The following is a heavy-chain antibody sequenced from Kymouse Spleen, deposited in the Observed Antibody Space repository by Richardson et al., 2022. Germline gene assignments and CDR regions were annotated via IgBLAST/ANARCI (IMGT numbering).Heavy chain of an antibody. CDR1: GGSFSGYY. Sequence: QVQLQQWGAGLLKPSETLSLTCAVYGGSFSGYYWSWIRQPPGKGLEWIGEINHSGSTNYNPSLKSRVTISVDTSKNQFSLKLSSVTAADTAVYYCARGGHIVVVTAIEDYYGMDVWGQGTTVTVSS. D-gene: IGHD2-21*02. CDR3: ARGGHIVVVTAIEDYYGMDV. J-gene: IGHJ6*02. V-gene: IGHV4-34*01. CDR2: INHSGST.